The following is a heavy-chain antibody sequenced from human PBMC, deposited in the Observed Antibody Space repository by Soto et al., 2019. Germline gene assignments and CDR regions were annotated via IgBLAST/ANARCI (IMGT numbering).Heavy chain of an antibody. CDR1: GGSFRGYS. CDR3: ARRRVMTLWFDP. CDR2: INHTGST. Sequence: PSETLSLTCAVYGGSFRGYSWTGIRQPPGKGLEWMGEINHTGSTNYNTSLKSRVTISVDTSKNQFSLKVSSVTAADTAVYYCARRRVMTLWFDPWGQGTLVTVSS. V-gene: IGHV4-34*01. D-gene: IGHD2-21*02. J-gene: IGHJ5*02.